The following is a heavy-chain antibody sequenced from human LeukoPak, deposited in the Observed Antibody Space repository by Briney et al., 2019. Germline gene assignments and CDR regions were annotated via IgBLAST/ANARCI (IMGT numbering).Heavy chain of an antibody. J-gene: IGHJ4*02. CDR3: ARSPRDYGGF. Sequence: GGSLRLSCAASGFTFSSYSMSWVRQAPGKGLEWVSSISSSSSYIYYADSVKGRFTISRDNAKNSLYLQMNSLRAEDTAVYYCARSPRDYGGFWGQGTLVTVSS. D-gene: IGHD4/OR15-4a*01. CDR1: GFTFSSYS. V-gene: IGHV3-21*01. CDR2: ISSSSSYI.